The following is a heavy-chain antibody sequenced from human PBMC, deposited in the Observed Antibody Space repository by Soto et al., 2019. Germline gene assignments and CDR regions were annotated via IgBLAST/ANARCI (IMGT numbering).Heavy chain of an antibody. CDR3: ARVRKVVIRARSGYFDY. D-gene: IGHD3-22*01. CDR2: INHSGST. J-gene: IGHJ4*02. Sequence: SETLSLTCAVYGGSFSGDYWSWIRQPPGKGLEWIGEINHSGSTNYNPSLKSRVTISVDTSKNQFSLKLSSVTAADTAVYYCARVRKVVIRARSGYFDYWGQGTLVTVSS. V-gene: IGHV4-34*01. CDR1: GGSFSGDY.